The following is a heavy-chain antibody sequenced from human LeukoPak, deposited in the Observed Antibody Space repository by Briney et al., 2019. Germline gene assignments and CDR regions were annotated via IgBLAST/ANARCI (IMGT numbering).Heavy chain of an antibody. CDR3: ARDSSSWDGLDY. V-gene: IGHV3-30*02. CDR2: IRYHGSNK. Sequence: PGGSLRLSCAASGFTFSSYGMHWVRQAPGKGLEWVAFIRYHGSNKYYADSVKGRFTISRDNSKNTLYLQMNSLRAEDTAVYYCARDSSSWDGLDYWGQGTLVTVSS. D-gene: IGHD6-13*01. J-gene: IGHJ4*02. CDR1: GFTFSSYG.